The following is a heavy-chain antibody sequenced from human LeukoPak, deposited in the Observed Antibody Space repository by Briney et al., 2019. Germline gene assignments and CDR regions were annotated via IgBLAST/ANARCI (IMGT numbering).Heavy chain of an antibody. CDR2: INTNTGNP. D-gene: IGHD2-2*01. CDR3: ARAGYCSSTSCYIYYYYGMDV. J-gene: IGHJ6*02. V-gene: IGHV7-4-1*02. CDR1: GYTFTSYA. Sequence: ASVKVSCKASGYTFTSYAMNWVRQAPGQGLEWMGWINTNTGNPTYAQGFTGRFVFSLDTSVSTAYLQISSLKAEDTAVYYCARAGYCSSTSCYIYYYYGMDVWAKGPRSPSP.